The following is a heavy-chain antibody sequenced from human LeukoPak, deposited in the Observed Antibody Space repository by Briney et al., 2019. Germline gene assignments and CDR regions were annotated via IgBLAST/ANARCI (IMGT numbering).Heavy chain of an antibody. V-gene: IGHV1-3*01. D-gene: IGHD3-22*01. CDR1: GYTLTSYA. J-gene: IGHJ5*02. Sequence: GASVKVSCKASGYTLTSYAMHWVRQAPGQRLEWMGWINAGNGNTKYSQKFQGRVTITRDTSASTAYMELSSLRSEDTAVYYCARDPTTYYYDSSGYYYDGNWFDPWGQGTLVTVSS. CDR3: ARDPTTYYYDSSGYYYDGNWFDP. CDR2: INAGNGNT.